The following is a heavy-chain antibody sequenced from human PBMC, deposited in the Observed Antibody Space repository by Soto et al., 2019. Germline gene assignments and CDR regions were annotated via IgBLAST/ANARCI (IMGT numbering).Heavy chain of an antibody. D-gene: IGHD5-18*01. CDR1: GFTFSGAA. Sequence: GGSLRLSCAASGFTFSGAAMHWVRQASGKGLEWVGRIRSKANSYATAYAASVKGRFTISRDDSKNTAYLQMNSLKTEDTAVYYCTSRGYSYGNYYYGMYVWGQGTTVTGSS. CDR2: IRSKANSYAT. J-gene: IGHJ6*02. CDR3: TSRGYSYGNYYYGMYV. V-gene: IGHV3-73*01.